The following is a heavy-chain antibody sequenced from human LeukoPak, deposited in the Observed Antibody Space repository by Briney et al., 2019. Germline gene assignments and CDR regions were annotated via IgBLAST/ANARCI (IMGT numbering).Heavy chain of an antibody. CDR2: LSRSTTII. CDR3: AKDLSRAVAADWFDP. Sequence: GGSLRLSCAASGFNFNIWSMNWVRQAPGKGLEWISYLSRSTTIIYYADSVKGRFTISRDNSKNTLYLQMTNLRAADTAVYYCAKDLSRAVAADWFDPWDQGSLVTVSS. D-gene: IGHD6-19*01. CDR1: GFNFNIWS. V-gene: IGHV3-48*04. J-gene: IGHJ5*02.